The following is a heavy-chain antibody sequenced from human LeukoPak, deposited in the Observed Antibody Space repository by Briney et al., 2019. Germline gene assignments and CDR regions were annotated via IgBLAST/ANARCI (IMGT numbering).Heavy chain of an antibody. V-gene: IGHV3-43*02. CDR3: AKVDSGSYFLGVDY. Sequence: GESLKISCAASGFTLDDYAMHWVRQAPGKGLEWVSLISGDGGSTYYADSVKGRFTISRDNSKNSLYLQMNSLRTEDTALYYCAKVDSGSYFLGVDYWGQGTLVTVSS. D-gene: IGHD1-26*01. CDR1: GFTLDDYA. CDR2: ISGDGGST. J-gene: IGHJ4*02.